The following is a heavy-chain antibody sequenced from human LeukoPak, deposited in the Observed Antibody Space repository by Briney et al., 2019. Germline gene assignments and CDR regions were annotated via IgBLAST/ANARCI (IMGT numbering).Heavy chain of an antibody. V-gene: IGHV3-74*03. CDR2: IDNAGSIT. J-gene: IGHJ4*02. Sequence: PGGSLRLSCAASGFTFSNYWIHWVRQAPGKGLVWVSRIDNAGSITTYADSVKGRFTISRDNAENTLYLQMNSLRAEDTAVYYCARGVPYDSWSGPHYSDYWGQGTLVTVSS. CDR3: ARGVPYDSWSGPHYSDY. D-gene: IGHD3-3*01. CDR1: GFTFSNYW.